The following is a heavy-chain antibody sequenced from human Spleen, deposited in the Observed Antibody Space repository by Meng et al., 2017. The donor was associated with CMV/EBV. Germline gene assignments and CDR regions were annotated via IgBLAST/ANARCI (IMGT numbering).Heavy chain of an antibody. D-gene: IGHD6-13*01. CDR2: IWYDGSNR. J-gene: IGHJ4*02. CDR1: GFPFSGYG. Sequence: SGFPFSGYGMPWVRQAPGKGLEWVAVIWYDGSNRYYGDSVKGRFTISRENSKNTLYLQMDSLGAEDTAVYYCAKSTGGSSWYYFDYWGQGTLVTVSS. CDR3: AKSTGGSSWYYFDY. V-gene: IGHV3-33*06.